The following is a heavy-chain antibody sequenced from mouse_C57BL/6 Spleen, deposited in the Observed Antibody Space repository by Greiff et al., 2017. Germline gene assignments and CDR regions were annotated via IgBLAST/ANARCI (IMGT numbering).Heavy chain of an antibody. CDR2: IDPSDSYT. J-gene: IGHJ3*01. CDR1: GYTFTSYW. D-gene: IGHD1-1*01. V-gene: IGHV1-50*01. Sequence: QVQLQQPGAELVKPGASVKLSCKASGYTFTSYWMQWVKQRPGQGLEWIGEIDPSDSYTNYNQKFKGKATLTVDTSSSTAYMQLSSLTSEDSAVYYCASSYYGSSYGAYWGQGTLVTVSA. CDR3: ASSYYGSSYGAY.